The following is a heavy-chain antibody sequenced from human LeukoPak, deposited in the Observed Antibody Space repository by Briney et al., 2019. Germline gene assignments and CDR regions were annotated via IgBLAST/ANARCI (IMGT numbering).Heavy chain of an antibody. D-gene: IGHD3-16*01. V-gene: IGHV3-23*01. CDR2: ISGSGGST. J-gene: IGHJ4*02. CDR3: AKTSTLGLYYFDY. CDR1: GFTFSSYA. Sequence: GGSLRLSCAASGFTFSSYAMSWVRQAPGKRLEWVSAISGSGGSTYYADSVKGRFTISRDNSKNTLYLQMNSLRAEDTAVYYCAKTSTLGLYYFDYWGQGTLVTVSS.